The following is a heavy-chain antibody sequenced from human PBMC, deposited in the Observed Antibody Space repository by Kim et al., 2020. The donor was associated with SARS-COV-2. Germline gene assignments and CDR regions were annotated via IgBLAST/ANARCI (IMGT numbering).Heavy chain of an antibody. Sequence: GGSLRLSCAASGFTFSSYDMHWVRQATGKGLEWVSAIGTAGDTYYPGSVKGRFTISRENAKNSLYLQMNSLRAGDTAVYYCARDSQYYYGSGRGGGGMDVWGQGTTVTVSS. CDR1: GFTFSSYD. CDR3: ARDSQYYYGSGRGGGGMDV. J-gene: IGHJ6*02. V-gene: IGHV3-13*01. D-gene: IGHD3-10*01. CDR2: IGTAGDT.